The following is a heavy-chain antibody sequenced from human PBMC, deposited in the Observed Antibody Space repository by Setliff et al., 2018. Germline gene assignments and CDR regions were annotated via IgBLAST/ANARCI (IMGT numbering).Heavy chain of an antibody. Sequence: GGSLRLSCAASGFTFSNYAMNWVRQAPGKGLEWVSGISGNGFNTYYADSVKGRFAISRGNSKNTLYLQMNSLRAEDTAVYYCAKVQAVAGTCFQHWGQGTLVTVSS. CDR3: AKVQAVAGTCFQH. CDR2: ISGNGFNT. V-gene: IGHV3-23*01. D-gene: IGHD6-19*01. J-gene: IGHJ1*01. CDR1: GFTFSNYA.